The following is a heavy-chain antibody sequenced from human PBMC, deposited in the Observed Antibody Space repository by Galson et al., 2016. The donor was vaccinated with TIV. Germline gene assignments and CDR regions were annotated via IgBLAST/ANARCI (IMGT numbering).Heavy chain of an antibody. CDR2: TYYRSRWHY. CDR3: TRAAGKNGASCYATCETFDI. D-gene: IGHD2-2*01. CDR1: GDSVSSDSAA. J-gene: IGHJ3*02. V-gene: IGHV6-1*01. Sequence: CAISGDSVSSDSAAWNWVRQSPSRGLEWLGRTYYRSRWHYDYKVSVKSRITIIPDTSKNQFSLQLNSVTPEDTAVYYCTRAAGKNGASCYATCETFDIWGQGTMVTVSS.